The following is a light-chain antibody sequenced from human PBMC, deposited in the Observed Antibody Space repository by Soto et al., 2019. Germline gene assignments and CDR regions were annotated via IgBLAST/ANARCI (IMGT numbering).Light chain of an antibody. CDR1: SSDVGGYNY. J-gene: IGLJ2*01. CDR2: EVS. CDR3: SSYTSRGTLV. Sequence: QSVLTQPASVSGSPGQSITISCTGTSSDVGGYNYVSWYQQHPDKAPKLMIYEVSNRPSGVSNRFSGSKSGNTASLTIAGLQAEDEADYYCSSYTSRGTLVFGGGTKLTVL. V-gene: IGLV2-14*01.